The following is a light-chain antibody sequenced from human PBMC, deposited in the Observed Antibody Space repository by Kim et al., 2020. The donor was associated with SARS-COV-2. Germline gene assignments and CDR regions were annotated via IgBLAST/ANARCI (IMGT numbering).Light chain of an antibody. CDR2: SAS. V-gene: IGKV1-16*02. CDR3: QHYNGFPFT. Sequence: ASVGDRVTITCRASQGIGNFLAWYQEKPGKAPKSLIYSASILQSGVPSKLRGSGSGTDFTLTISSLQPEDFATYYCQHYNGFPFTFGGGTKVEIK. CDR1: QGIGNF. J-gene: IGKJ4*01.